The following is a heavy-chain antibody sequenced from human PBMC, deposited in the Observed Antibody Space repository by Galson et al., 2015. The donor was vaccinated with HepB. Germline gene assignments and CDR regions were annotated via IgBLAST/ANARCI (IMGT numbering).Heavy chain of an antibody. CDR3: ARGVLRYFDEYAIDI. CDR2: ISKDGSKK. D-gene: IGHD3-9*01. J-gene: IGHJ3*02. CDR1: GFTFSIYS. Sequence: SLRLSCAGSGFTFSIYSMYWVRQAPGKGPEWVAVISKDGSKKYYADSVKGRITISRDNSKRTLYLQMHSLRPEDTAVYYCARGVLRYFDEYAIDIWGQGTMVTVSS. V-gene: IGHV3-30*04.